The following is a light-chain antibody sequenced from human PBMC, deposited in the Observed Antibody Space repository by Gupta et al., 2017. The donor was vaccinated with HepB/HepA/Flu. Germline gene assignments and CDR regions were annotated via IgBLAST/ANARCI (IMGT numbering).Light chain of an antibody. Sequence: QSALTQPSSVSASPGQSITISCTGTSSDVGGYNYVSWYQQHPGKVPKVMIYDVSNRPSGISNRFSGSKSGNTASLTISGLQAEDEADYYCSSFTISSTVVFGGGTKLTVL. V-gene: IGLV2-14*01. J-gene: IGLJ2*01. CDR3: SSFTISSTVV. CDR2: DVS. CDR1: SSDVGGYNY.